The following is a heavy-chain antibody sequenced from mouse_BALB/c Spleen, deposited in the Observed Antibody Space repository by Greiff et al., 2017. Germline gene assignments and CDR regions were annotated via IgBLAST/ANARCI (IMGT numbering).Heavy chain of an antibody. CDR3: ARGNYYETAMDY. V-gene: IGHV1-87*01. J-gene: IGHJ4*01. Sequence: QVQLQQSGAELARPGASVKLSCKASGYTFTSYWMQWVKQRPGQGLEWIGAIYPGDGDTRYTQKFKGKATLTADKSSSTAYMQLSSLASEDSAVYYCARGNYYETAMDYWGQGTSVTVSS. CDR2: IYPGDGDT. CDR1: GYTFTSYW. D-gene: IGHD1-1*01.